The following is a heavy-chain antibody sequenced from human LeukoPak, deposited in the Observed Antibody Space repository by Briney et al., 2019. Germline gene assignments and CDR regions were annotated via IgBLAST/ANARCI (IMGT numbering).Heavy chain of an antibody. CDR1: GYSFTSYW. D-gene: IGHD4-11*01. CDR3: ARLPTTVTTLTNFHYYYMDV. J-gene: IGHJ6*03. CDR2: LYPGDSDT. Sequence: GESLKISCKGSGYSFTSYWIGWVRQMPGKGLEWMGILYPGDSDTRYSPSFQGQVTISADKSISTAYLQWSSLKASDTAIYYCARLPTTVTTLTNFHYYYMDVWGKGTTVTVSS. V-gene: IGHV5-51*01.